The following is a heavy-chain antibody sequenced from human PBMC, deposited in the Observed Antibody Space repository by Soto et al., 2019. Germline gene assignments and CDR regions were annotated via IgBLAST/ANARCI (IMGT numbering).Heavy chain of an antibody. CDR1: SGSISSSNW. J-gene: IGHJ3*02. V-gene: IGHV4-4*02. CDR2: IYHSGST. D-gene: IGHD2-15*01. CDR3: ARDELFGGGGSCYHAFDI. Sequence: SETLSLTCAVSSGSISSSNWWSWVRQPPGKGLEWIGEIYHSGSTNYNPSLKSRVTISVDKSKNQFSLKLSSVTAADTAVYYCARDELFGGGGSCYHAFDIGGKGKRAT.